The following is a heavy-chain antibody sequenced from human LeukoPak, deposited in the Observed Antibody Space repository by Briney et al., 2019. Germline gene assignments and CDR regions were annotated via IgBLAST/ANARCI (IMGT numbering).Heavy chain of an antibody. CDR3: ARHLGGGIYFDY. V-gene: IGHV4-59*08. CDR1: GASITGHY. CDR2: IYYSGTT. Sequence: SETLSLTCTVSGASITGHYWSWIRQPLGKGLEWIGFIYYSGTTNYNPSLKSRVTISVDTSKNQFSLILSSVTAADTAVYYCARHLGGGIYFDYWGQGTLVTVSS. J-gene: IGHJ4*02. D-gene: IGHD3-16*01.